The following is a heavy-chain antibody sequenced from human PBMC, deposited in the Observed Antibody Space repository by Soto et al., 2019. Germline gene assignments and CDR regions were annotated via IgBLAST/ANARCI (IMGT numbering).Heavy chain of an antibody. CDR1: GFSFRTTW. V-gene: IGHV3-15*05. D-gene: IGHD1-26*01. J-gene: IGHJ4*02. Sequence: EVQLVESGGGLVKPGGSLRLSCAASGFSFRTTWMAWVRQAPGKGREWVGRIKSKSAGETTDYADPVKGRFTISRDESKDTLYLHMDSLEPGDTAVYYCSTGSPFSGSVFDYWGQGTLVTVSS. CDR3: STGSPFSGSVFDY. CDR2: IKSKSAGETT.